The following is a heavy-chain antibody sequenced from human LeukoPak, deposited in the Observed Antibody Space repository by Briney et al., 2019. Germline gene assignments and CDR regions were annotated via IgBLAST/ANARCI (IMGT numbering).Heavy chain of an antibody. CDR1: GFMFSTYA. CDR3: ARDSYGSDY. Sequence: PGGSLRLFCAASGFMFSTYAMHWVRQAPGKGLDWVAVISYDESNEYYADSVKGRFTISRDNSKNTLYLQMNSLRAEDSAVYYCARDSYGSDYWGQGTLVTVSS. D-gene: IGHD3-10*01. V-gene: IGHV3-30-3*01. J-gene: IGHJ4*02. CDR2: ISYDESNE.